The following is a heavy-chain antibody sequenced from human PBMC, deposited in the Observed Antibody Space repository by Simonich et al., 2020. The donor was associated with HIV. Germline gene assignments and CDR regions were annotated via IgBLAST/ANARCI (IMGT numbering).Heavy chain of an antibody. J-gene: IGHJ4*02. CDR1: GFTFDDYA. CDR3: AKGARGSSWYYFDY. Sequence: EVQLVESGGVVVKPGGSLRLSCAASGFTFDDYALHWVRQAPGKGMEWVSFISWEGDNTYDADSVKGRFTISRDNSENSLYLQMNSLRAEDTALYYCAKGARGSSWYYFDYWGQGTLVTVSS. V-gene: IGHV3-43D*04. CDR2: ISWEGDNT. D-gene: IGHD6-13*01.